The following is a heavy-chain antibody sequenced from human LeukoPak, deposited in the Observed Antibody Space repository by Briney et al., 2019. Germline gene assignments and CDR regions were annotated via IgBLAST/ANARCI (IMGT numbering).Heavy chain of an antibody. J-gene: IGHJ4*02. CDR1: GYTFTSHG. CDR2: ISTDNGNT. D-gene: IGHD6-13*01. V-gene: IGHV1-18*01. Sequence: ASVKVSCKASGYTFTSHGFSWVRQAPGQGPEWMGWISTDNGNTNYAQKLQGRVTMTTDPSTSTAYMELRSLRSDDTAVYYCARWGSSNWWEHLGDYWGQGTLVTVSS. CDR3: ARWGSSNWWEHLGDY.